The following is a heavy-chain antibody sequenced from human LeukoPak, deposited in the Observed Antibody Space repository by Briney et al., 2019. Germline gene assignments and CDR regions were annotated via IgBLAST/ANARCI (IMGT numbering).Heavy chain of an antibody. CDR3: ARSQWELLPTSSWFDP. J-gene: IGHJ5*02. Sequence: SETLSLTCTVSGGSISSSTYYWGWIRQPPGKGLEWIGTISYTGTTYYNPSLKSRVTMSVDTSKIQFSLQLNSVTAADTAVYYCARSQWELLPTSSWFDPWGQGTLVTVSS. CDR1: GGSISSSTYY. D-gene: IGHD1-26*01. CDR2: ISYTGTT. V-gene: IGHV4-39*01.